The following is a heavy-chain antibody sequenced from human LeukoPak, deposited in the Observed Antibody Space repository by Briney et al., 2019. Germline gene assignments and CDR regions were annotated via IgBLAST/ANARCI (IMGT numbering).Heavy chain of an antibody. Sequence: ASETLSLTCTVSGGSISSYYWSWIRQPPGKGLEWIGYIYYSGSTNYNPSLESRVTISVDTSKNQFSLKLSSVTAADTAVYYCARADPYSGLRYFDWLFYFDYWGQGTLVTVSS. CDR1: GGSISSYY. CDR2: IYYSGST. J-gene: IGHJ4*02. V-gene: IGHV4-59*01. CDR3: ARADPYSGLRYFDWLFYFDY. D-gene: IGHD3-9*01.